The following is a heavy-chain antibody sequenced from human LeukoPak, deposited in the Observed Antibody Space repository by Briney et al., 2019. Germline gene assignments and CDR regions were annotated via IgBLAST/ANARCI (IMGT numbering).Heavy chain of an antibody. CDR1: GFTFSSYG. D-gene: IGHD2-21*01. Sequence: GGSLRLSCAASGFTFSSYGMHWVRQAPGKGLEWVAFIRYDGSNKYYADSVKGRFTISRDNSKNTLDLQMNSLRAEDTAVYYCAKSGLAYCGGDCTNWFDPWGQGTLVTVSS. J-gene: IGHJ5*02. CDR2: IRYDGSNK. V-gene: IGHV3-30*02. CDR3: AKSGLAYCGGDCTNWFDP.